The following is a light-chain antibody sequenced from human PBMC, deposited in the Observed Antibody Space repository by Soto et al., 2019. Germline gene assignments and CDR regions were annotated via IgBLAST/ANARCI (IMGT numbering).Light chain of an antibody. CDR2: DAS. V-gene: IGKV1-5*01. Sequence: DIQVTQSPPTLSASVGDRVTITCRASQTISTWMAWYQQKPGKAPKLLVYDASTLQSGVASRFSGSGSVTEFTLVISGLQPDDSVTYDDQQYNNSKSPGMFGHGTKVEI. CDR1: QTISTW. J-gene: IGKJ1*01. CDR3: QQYNNSKSPGM.